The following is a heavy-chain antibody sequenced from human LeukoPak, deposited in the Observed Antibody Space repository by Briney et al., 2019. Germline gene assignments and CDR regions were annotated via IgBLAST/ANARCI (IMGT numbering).Heavy chain of an antibody. D-gene: IGHD1-20*01. J-gene: IGHJ4*02. CDR1: GFTFSSYN. V-gene: IGHV3-48*01. CDR2: ISSSSSTI. Sequence: GGSLRLSCAASGFTFSSYNMNWVRQAPGKGLECVSYISSSSSTIYCADSVKGRFTISRDNAKNSLYLQMNSLRAEDTAVYYCVSGNNCNYWGQGTLVTVSS. CDR3: VSGNNCNY.